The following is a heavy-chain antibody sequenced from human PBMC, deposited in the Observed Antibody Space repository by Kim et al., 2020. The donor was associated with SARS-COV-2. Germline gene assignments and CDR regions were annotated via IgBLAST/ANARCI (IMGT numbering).Heavy chain of an antibody. D-gene: IGHD6-13*01. CDR1: GYTFTSYA. CDR2: INTNTGNP. Sequence: ASVKVSCKASGYTFTSYAMNWVRQAPGQGLEWMGWINTNTGNPTYAQGFTGRFVFTLDTSVSTAYLQISSLKAEDTAVYYCARDSRPQYSSSWYGGPYYYYGMDVWGQGTTVTVSS. V-gene: IGHV7-4-1*02. CDR3: ARDSRPQYSSSWYGGPYYYYGMDV. J-gene: IGHJ6*02.